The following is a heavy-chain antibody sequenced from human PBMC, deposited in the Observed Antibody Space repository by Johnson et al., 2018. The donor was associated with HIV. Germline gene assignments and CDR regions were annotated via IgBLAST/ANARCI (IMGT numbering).Heavy chain of an antibody. Sequence: MQLVESGGGLVQPGGSLRLSCAASGFTVSSNYMSWVRQAPGKGLEWVSVIYSGGSTYYADSVKGRFTISRDNSKNTLYLQMNSLRAEDTAVYYCARVYGGGTSSTGAFDIWGQGTMVTVSS. V-gene: IGHV3-66*02. CDR3: ARVYGGGTSSTGAFDI. CDR2: IYSGGST. D-gene: IGHD1-26*01. J-gene: IGHJ3*02. CDR1: GFTVSSNY.